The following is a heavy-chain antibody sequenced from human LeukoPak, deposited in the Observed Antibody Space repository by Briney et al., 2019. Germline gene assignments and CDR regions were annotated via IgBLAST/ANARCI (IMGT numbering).Heavy chain of an antibody. CDR1: GFTFDDYA. Sequence: PGGSLRLSCAASGFTFDDYAMHWVRQAPGKVLEWVSGISWNSGSIGYADSVKGRFTISRDNAKNSLYLQMNSLRAEDTALYYCAKDTGPFYGMDVWGQGTTVTVSS. V-gene: IGHV3-9*01. CDR2: ISWNSGSI. CDR3: AKDTGPFYGMDV. J-gene: IGHJ6*02.